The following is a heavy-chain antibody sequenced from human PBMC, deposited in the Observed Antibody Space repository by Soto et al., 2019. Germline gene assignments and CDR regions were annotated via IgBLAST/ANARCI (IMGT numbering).Heavy chain of an antibody. CDR2: IYNSETT. CDR3: ARDRILGGLDV. V-gene: IGHV4-61*01. J-gene: IGHJ6*02. Sequence: SETLSLTCTVSAGSVSSGSFYWTWIRQPPGKGLEWIGYIYNSETTSYNPPLKRRVTMLVDTSKNQFSLILTSVTAADTAVYYCARDRILGGLDVWGQGTTVTVSS. D-gene: IGHD7-27*01. CDR1: AGSVSSGSFY.